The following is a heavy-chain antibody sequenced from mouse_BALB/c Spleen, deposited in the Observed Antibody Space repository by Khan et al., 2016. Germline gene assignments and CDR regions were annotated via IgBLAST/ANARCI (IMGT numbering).Heavy chain of an antibody. J-gene: IGHJ3*01. Sequence: EVQLLESGGGLVQPGGSLKLSCAASGFDFSRYWMSWVRQAPGKGLEWIGEINPDSSTIKYTPSLKDKFIISRDNAKNTLYLQISKVRSEDTALYDCARLHFYGRFAYWRRSTLGTVSA. V-gene: IGHV4-1*02. CDR2: INPDSSTI. CDR1: GFDFSRYW. CDR3: ARLHFYGRFAY. D-gene: IGHD1-2*01.